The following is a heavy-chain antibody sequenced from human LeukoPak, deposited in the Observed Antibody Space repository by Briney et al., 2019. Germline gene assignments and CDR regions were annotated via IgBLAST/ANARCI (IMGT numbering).Heavy chain of an antibody. J-gene: IGHJ4*02. CDR3: AKASWLSNADSVS. Sequence: PGGSLRLSCAASGFTFSSYAMSWVREAPARGLEWVSSLRGNGDTFYADSVKGRFTLSRDESRNTVYLQLNNLRVEDTAVYYCAKASWLSNADSVSWGQGPVVTFYS. V-gene: IGHV3-23*01. D-gene: IGHD1-1*01. CDR1: GFTFSSYA. CDR2: LRGNGDT.